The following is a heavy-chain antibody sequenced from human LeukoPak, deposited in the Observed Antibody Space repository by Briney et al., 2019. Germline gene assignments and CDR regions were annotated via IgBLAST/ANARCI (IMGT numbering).Heavy chain of an antibody. D-gene: IGHD2-21*01. V-gene: IGHV3-23*01. CDR1: GFTFSSYV. CDR3: AKGSSNSRPYYFDY. Sequence: PGGSLRLSCAASGFTFSSYVMSWVRQAPGKGLEWVSAISGGGDSTYYADSVKGRFTISRDNSKNTVSLQLNSLRAEDTAVYYCAKGSSNSRPYYFDYWGQGTLVAVSS. CDR2: ISGGGDST. J-gene: IGHJ4*02.